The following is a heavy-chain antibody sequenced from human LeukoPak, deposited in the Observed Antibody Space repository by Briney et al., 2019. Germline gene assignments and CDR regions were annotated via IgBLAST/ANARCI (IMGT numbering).Heavy chain of an antibody. V-gene: IGHV4-34*01. J-gene: IGHJ5*02. CDR1: GGSFSGYY. Sequence: SETLSFTCAVFGGSFSGYYWSWIRQPPGKGLVWWVEINHSGSTNYNPSLKSRVTKSVDTSKNQFSLKLSSVTAADTAVYYCARASRYFDWLFNWFDPWGQGTLVTV. CDR2: INHSGST. CDR3: ARASRYFDWLFNWFDP. D-gene: IGHD3-9*01.